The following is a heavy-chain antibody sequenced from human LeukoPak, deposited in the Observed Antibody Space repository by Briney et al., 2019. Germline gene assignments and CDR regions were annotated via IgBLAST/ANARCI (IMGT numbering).Heavy chain of an antibody. CDR3: ARDRSIYSAFDT. D-gene: IGHD1-26*01. CDR1: GYTFTGYY. V-gene: IGHV1-2*06. J-gene: IGHJ3*02. Sequence: ASVKVSCKASGYTFTGYYMHWVRQAPGQGLEWMGRINPNSGGTNYAQKFQGRVTMTRDTSISTAYMELSRLRSDATAVYYCARDRSIYSAFDTWGQGTIVTVSS. CDR2: INPNSGGT.